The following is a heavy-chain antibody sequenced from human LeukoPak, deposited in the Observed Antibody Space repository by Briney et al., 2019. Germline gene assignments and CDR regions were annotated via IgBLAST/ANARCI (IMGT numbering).Heavy chain of an antibody. V-gene: IGHV3-30*04. D-gene: IGHD3-10*01. J-gene: IGHJ6*04. CDR2: ISYDGSNK. CDR3: ARDGFEGLLWFGELSLGGMDV. Sequence: GGSLRLSCAASGVTSSSYAMHWVRQAPGKGLEWVAVISYDGSNKYYADSVKGRFTISRDNSKNTLYLQMNSLRAEDTAVYYCARDGFEGLLWFGELSLGGMDVWGKGTTVTVSS. CDR1: GVTSSSYA.